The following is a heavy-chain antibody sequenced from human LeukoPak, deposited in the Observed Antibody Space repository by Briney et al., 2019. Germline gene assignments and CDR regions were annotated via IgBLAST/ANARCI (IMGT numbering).Heavy chain of an antibody. J-gene: IGHJ6*03. CDR3: ARVNYYGSGSYAYYYYMDV. V-gene: IGHV1-69*06. CDR2: IIPIFGTA. Sequence: SVKVSCKASGGTFSSYAISWVRQAPGQGLEWMGGIIPIFGTANYAQKFQGRVTITADKSTSTAYMELSSLRSEETAVYYCARVNYYGSGSYAYYYYMDVWGKGTTVTVSS. CDR1: GGTFSSYA. D-gene: IGHD3-10*01.